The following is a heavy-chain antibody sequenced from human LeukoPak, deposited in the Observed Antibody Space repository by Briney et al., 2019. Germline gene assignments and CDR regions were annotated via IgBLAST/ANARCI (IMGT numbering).Heavy chain of an antibody. D-gene: IGHD1-26*01. Sequence: PGGSLRLSCTASGSTFGDYAMSWFRQAPGKGLEWVGFIRSKAYGGTTEYAASVKGRFTISRDDSKSIAYLQMNSLKTEDTAVYYCTRTLSGSYSAPFDYWGQGTLVTVSS. J-gene: IGHJ4*02. CDR1: GSTFGDYA. CDR2: IRSKAYGGTT. V-gene: IGHV3-49*03. CDR3: TRTLSGSYSAPFDY.